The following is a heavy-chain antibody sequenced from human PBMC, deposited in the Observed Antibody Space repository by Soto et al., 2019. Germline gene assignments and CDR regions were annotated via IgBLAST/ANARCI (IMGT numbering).Heavy chain of an antibody. CDR1: GFTFSSYG. Sequence: GSLRLSCAASGFTFSSYGMHWVRQAPGKGLEWVAVIWYDGSNKYYADSVKGRFTISRDNSKNTLYLQMNSLRAEDTAVYYCQRDGSRKESLPGSKISHGFDPWGQGTLVTVSS. D-gene: IGHD1-1*01. CDR2: IWYDGSNK. V-gene: IGHV3-33*01. J-gene: IGHJ5*02. CDR3: QRDGSRKESLPGSKISHGFDP.